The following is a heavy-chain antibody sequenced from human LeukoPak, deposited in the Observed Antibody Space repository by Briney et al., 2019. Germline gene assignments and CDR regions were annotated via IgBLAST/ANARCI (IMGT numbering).Heavy chain of an antibody. CDR2: ISGSGGST. Sequence: GGSLRLSCAASGFTFSSYAMSWVRQAPGKGLEWVSGISGSGGSTDYADSVRGRFTISRDNSKNTLYLQINSLRVEDTAVYYCAKFTSVGFWSGSYYMDVWGKGTTVTVSS. V-gene: IGHV3-23*01. CDR1: GFTFSSYA. D-gene: IGHD3-3*01. CDR3: AKFTSVGFWSGSYYMDV. J-gene: IGHJ6*03.